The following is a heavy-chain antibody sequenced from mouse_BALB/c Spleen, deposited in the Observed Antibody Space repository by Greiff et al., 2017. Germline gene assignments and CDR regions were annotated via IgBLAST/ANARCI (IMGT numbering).Heavy chain of an antibody. V-gene: IGHV1-20*02. D-gene: IGHD1-1*01. J-gene: IGHJ4*01. Sequence: VQLQQSGPEVVRPGVSVKISCKASGYSFTGYFMNWVMQSHGKSLEWIGRINPYNGDTFYNQKFKGKATLTVDKSSSTAHMELRSLASEDSAVYYCARRGDYYGSSSYAMDYWGQGTSVTVSS. CDR1: GYSFTGYF. CDR3: ARRGDYYGSSSYAMDY. CDR2: INPYNGDT.